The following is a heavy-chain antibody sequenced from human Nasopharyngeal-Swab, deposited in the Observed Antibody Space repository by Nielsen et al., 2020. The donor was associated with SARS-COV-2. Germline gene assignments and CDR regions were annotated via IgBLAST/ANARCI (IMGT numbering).Heavy chain of an antibody. CDR2: IYSGGST. V-gene: IGHV3-53*01. Sequence: GESLKISCAASGFTVSSNYMSRVRQAPGKGLEWVSVIYSGGSTYYADSVKGRFTISRDNSKNTLYLQMNSLRAEDTAVYYCARSIAAAGTATHGMDVWGQGATVTVSS. D-gene: IGHD6-13*01. CDR3: ARSIAAAGTATHGMDV. CDR1: GFTVSSNY. J-gene: IGHJ6*02.